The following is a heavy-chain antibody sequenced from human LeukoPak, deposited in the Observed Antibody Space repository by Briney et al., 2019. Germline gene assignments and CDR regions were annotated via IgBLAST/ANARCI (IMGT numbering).Heavy chain of an antibody. CDR3: ARSMVRGVIGAFDI. Sequence: SETLSLTCTVSGGSISSYYWSWIRQPAGKGLEWIGRIYTSGSTNYNPSLKSRVTMLVDTSKNQFSLKLSSVTAADTAVYYCARSMVRGVIGAFDIWGQGTMVTVSS. CDR1: GGSISSYY. D-gene: IGHD3-10*01. CDR2: IYTSGST. V-gene: IGHV4-4*07. J-gene: IGHJ3*02.